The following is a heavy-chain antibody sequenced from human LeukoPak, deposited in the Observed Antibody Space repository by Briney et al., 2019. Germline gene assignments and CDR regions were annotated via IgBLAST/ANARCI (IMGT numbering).Heavy chain of an antibody. D-gene: IGHD3-22*01. J-gene: IGHJ4*02. CDR3: ARDSRHYYDSSGYG. Sequence: SETLSLTCTVSGGSISSYYWSWIRQPPGKGLEWIGYIYYSGSTNYNPSLKSRVTISVDTSKNQFSLKLSSVTAADTAVYYCARDSRHYYDSSGYGWGQGTLVTVSS. CDR2: IYYSGST. CDR1: GGSISSYY. V-gene: IGHV4-59*01.